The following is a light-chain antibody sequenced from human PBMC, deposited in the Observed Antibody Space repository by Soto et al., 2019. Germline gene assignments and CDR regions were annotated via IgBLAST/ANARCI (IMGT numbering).Light chain of an antibody. Sequence: QSVLTQPASVSGSPGQSTTISCTGTSSDVGGYNYVSWYQQHPGKAPKLMIYEVSNRPSGVSNRFSGSKSGNTASLTISGLQAEDEADYYCSSYTSSSNYVLGNGTKVT. CDR1: SSDVGGYNY. J-gene: IGLJ1*01. CDR2: EVS. V-gene: IGLV2-14*01. CDR3: SSYTSSSNYV.